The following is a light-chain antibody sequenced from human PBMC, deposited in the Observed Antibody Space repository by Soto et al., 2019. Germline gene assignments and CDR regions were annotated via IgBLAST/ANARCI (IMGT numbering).Light chain of an antibody. CDR2: KTS. CDR1: QSITRW. CDR3: QQWSLYSWT. V-gene: IGKV1-5*03. Sequence: DVEKAQSPSSLSASVGDSVTITCRASQSITRWLAWYQQKPGKVPSLLIYKTSTLEDGVPSRFSGTGSGTDFTLTIYNLQPDDVATYYCQQWSLYSWTSGQGTKVDIK. J-gene: IGKJ1*01.